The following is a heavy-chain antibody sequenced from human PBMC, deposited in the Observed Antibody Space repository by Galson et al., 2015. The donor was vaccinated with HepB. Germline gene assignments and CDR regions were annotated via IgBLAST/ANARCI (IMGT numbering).Heavy chain of an antibody. J-gene: IGHJ6*01. V-gene: IGHV3-23*01. CDR2: IIGSGGTT. Sequence: SLRLSCAASGITFSSYAMSWVRQAPGKGLEWVSGIIGSGGTTYYAASVKGRFTISRDNSKSTLFLQMTSVRAEDTAVYYCAKRRGRMFQFSNHYSYYSMDVWGQGTTVTVSS. CDR1: GITFSSYA. CDR3: AKRRGRMFQFSNHYSYYSMDV. D-gene: IGHD3-10*02.